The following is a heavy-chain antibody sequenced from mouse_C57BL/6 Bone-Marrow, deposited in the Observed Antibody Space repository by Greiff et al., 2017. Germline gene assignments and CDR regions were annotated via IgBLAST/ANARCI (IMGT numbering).Heavy chain of an antibody. CDR2: INPNNGGT. V-gene: IGHV1-18*01. D-gene: IGHD1-1*01. CDR1: GFTFTDYN. CDR3: ERRGSTTGVATGYFDV. Sequence: EVQLQQSGPELVKPGASVKIPCKASGFTFTDYNMDWVKQSHGKSLEWIGDINPNNGGTIYNQKFTGKDTLTVDTASSTADMELRSLTSEDTAVYYYERRGSTTGVATGYFDVWGTVTTVTVSS. J-gene: IGHJ1*03.